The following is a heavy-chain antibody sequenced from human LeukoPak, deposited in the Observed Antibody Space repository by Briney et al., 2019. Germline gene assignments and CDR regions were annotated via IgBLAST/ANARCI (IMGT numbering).Heavy chain of an antibody. CDR1: GGSISSSSYY. V-gene: IGHV4-39*07. Sequence: SETLSLTCTVSGGSISSSSYYWGWIRQPPGKGLEWIGSIYYSGSTYYNPSLKSRVTISVDTSKNQFSLKLSSVTAADTAVYYCASADCGGDCYSGGYYYYYMDVWGKGTTVTVSS. CDR3: ASADCGGDCYSGGYYYYYMDV. D-gene: IGHD2-21*02. J-gene: IGHJ6*03. CDR2: IYYSGST.